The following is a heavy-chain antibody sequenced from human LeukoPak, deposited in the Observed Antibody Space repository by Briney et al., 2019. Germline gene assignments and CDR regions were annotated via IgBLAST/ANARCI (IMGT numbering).Heavy chain of an antibody. J-gene: IGHJ2*01. CDR2: INHSGST. CDR3: ARAPPRITIFGVGDWYFDL. CDR1: GGSFSGYY. D-gene: IGHD3-3*01. Sequence: SETLSLTCAVYGGSFSGYYWSWIRQPLGKGLEWIGEINHSGSTNYNPSLKSRVTISVDTSKNQFSLKLSSVTAADTAVYYCARAPPRITIFGVGDWYFDLWGRGTLVTVSS. V-gene: IGHV4-34*01.